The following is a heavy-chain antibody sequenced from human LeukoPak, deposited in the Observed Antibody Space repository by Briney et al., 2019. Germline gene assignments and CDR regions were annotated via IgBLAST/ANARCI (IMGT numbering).Heavy chain of an antibody. V-gene: IGHV3-74*01. CDR1: GFTFSSYW. Sequence: PGGSLRLSCAASGFTFSSYWMHWVRQAPGKGLVWVSRIDTDGRSTRSTSYADSVKGRFTISRDNSKNTLYLQMNSLRAEDTAVYYCARDHRGGPLVWGQGTLVTVSS. CDR2: IDTDGRSTRST. J-gene: IGHJ4*02. D-gene: IGHD3-16*01. CDR3: ARDHRGGPLV.